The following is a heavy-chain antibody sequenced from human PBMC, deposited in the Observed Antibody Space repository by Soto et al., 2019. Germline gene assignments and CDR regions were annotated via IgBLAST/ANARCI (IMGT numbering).Heavy chain of an antibody. CDR2: IYWDDDT. V-gene: IGHV2-5*02. CDR3: AHRPGFSMAFDY. Sequence: SGPTLVNPTQTLTLTCTFSGFSLSTYGVGVGWIRQPPGKALEWLALIYWDDDTRFSPSLNSRLAITKDTSKSQVVLTMTHMDPVDTATYYCAHRPGFSMAFDYWGPGSLVTVSS. J-gene: IGHJ4*02. CDR1: GFSLSTYGVG. D-gene: IGHD3-10*01.